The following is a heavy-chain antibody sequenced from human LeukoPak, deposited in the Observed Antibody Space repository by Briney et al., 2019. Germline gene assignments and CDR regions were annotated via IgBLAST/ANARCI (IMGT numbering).Heavy chain of an antibody. J-gene: IGHJ4*02. CDR1: GGSISSYY. Sequence: NPSETLSLTCTVSGGSISSYYWSWIRQPPGKGLEWIGYFYHSRSTNYNPSLKSRVTISVDTSKNQFSLKLSSMTAADTAVYYCARDSLAGYSGYDRRLDYWGQGTLVTVSS. CDR3: ARDSLAGYSGYDRRLDY. V-gene: IGHV4-59*01. D-gene: IGHD5-12*01. CDR2: FYHSRST.